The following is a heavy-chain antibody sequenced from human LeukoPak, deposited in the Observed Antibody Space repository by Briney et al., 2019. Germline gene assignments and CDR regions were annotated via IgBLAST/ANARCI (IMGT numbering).Heavy chain of an antibody. CDR1: GGSISSSSYY. CDR2: IYYSGST. V-gene: IGHV4-39*07. CDR3: ARTYSSGQGAYY. Sequence: SETLSLTCTVSGGSISSSSYYWGWIRQPPGKGLEWIGSIYYSGSTYYNPSLKSRVTISVDTSKNQFSLKLSSVTAADTAVYYCARTYSSGQGAYYWGQGTLVTVSS. J-gene: IGHJ4*02. D-gene: IGHD6-19*01.